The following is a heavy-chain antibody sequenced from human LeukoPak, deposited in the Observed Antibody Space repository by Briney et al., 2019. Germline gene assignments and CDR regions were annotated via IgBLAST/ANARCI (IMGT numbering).Heavy chain of an antibody. CDR3: ARGGYFDSTGSYYYYYYMDV. D-gene: IGHD3-22*01. CDR2: ISESASTI. J-gene: IGHJ6*03. V-gene: IGHV3-48*04. Sequence: GGSLRLSCAASGFTFSSYGVNWVRQAPGKGLEWISYISESASTIYYADSVKGRFTISRDNAKNSLYLQMNSLRAEDTAVYYCARGGYFDSTGSYYYYYYMDVWGKGTTVTISS. CDR1: GFTFSSYG.